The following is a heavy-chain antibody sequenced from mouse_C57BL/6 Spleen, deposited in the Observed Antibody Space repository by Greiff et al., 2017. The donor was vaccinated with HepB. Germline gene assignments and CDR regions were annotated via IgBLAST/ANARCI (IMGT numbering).Heavy chain of an antibody. V-gene: IGHV1-52*01. Sequence: VQLQQPGAELVRPGSSVKLSCKASGYTFTSYWMHWVKQRPIQGLEWIGNIDPSDSETHYNQKFKDKATLTVDKSSSTAYMQLSSLTSEDSAVYYCARGGYYRYFDVWGTGTTVTVSS. CDR3: ARGGYYRYFDV. D-gene: IGHD2-2*01. J-gene: IGHJ1*03. CDR2: IDPSDSET. CDR1: GYTFTSYW.